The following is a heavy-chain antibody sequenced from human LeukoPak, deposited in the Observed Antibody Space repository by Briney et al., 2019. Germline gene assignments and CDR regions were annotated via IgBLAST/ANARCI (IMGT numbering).Heavy chain of an antibody. D-gene: IGHD4-17*01. CDR1: GFTFSRNG. Sequence: GGTLRLSCAASGFTFSRNGMTWVRQAPGKGLEWVSAISGSGGSTYYADSVKGRFTISRDNSKNTLYLQMNSLRAEDTAVYYCAKRRWDYGVIDYWGQGTLVTVSS. J-gene: IGHJ4*02. CDR2: ISGSGGST. CDR3: AKRRWDYGVIDY. V-gene: IGHV3-23*01.